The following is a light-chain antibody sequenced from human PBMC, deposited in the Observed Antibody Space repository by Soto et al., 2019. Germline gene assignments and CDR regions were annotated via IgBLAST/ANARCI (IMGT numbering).Light chain of an antibody. CDR3: QQYGSSPRT. CDR2: GAS. Sequence: EIVLTRSPGTLSLSPGERATLSCRASQSVSSSYLAWYQQKPGQAPRLLIYGASSRATGIPDRFSGSGSGTDFTLTISRLEPEDVAVYYCQQYGSSPRTFGQGTKVDIK. CDR1: QSVSSSY. V-gene: IGKV3-20*01. J-gene: IGKJ1*01.